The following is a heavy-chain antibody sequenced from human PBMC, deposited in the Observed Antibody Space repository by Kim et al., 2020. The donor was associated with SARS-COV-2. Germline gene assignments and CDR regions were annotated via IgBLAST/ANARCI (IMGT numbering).Heavy chain of an antibody. D-gene: IGHD3-16*02. CDR1: GGSFSGYY. J-gene: IGHJ4*02. Sequence: SETLSLTCAVYGGSFSGYYWSWIRQPPGKGLEWIGEINHSGSTNYNPSLKSRVTISVDTSKNQFSLKLSSVTAADTAVYYCARRGGSYRLYYFDYWGQGTLVTVSS. CDR2: INHSGST. CDR3: ARRGGSYRLYYFDY. V-gene: IGHV4-34*01.